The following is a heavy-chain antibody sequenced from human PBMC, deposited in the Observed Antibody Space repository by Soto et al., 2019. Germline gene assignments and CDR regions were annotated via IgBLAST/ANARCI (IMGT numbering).Heavy chain of an antibody. CDR3: ARDDSSGYDVEMDYYYGMDV. J-gene: IGHJ6*02. Sequence: GASVKVSCKASGGTFSSYAISWVRQAPGQGLEWMGGIIPIFGTANYAQKFQGRVTITADESTSTAYMELSSLRSEDTAVYYCARDDSSGYDVEMDYYYGMDVWGQGTTVTVSS. V-gene: IGHV1-69*13. CDR2: IIPIFGTA. CDR1: GGTFSSYA. D-gene: IGHD3-22*01.